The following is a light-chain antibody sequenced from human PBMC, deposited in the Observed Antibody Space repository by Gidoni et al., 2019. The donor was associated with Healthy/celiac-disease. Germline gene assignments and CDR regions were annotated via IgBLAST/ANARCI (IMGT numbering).Light chain of an antibody. J-gene: IGKJ4*01. CDR3: QQGYSPLLT. Sequence: DIQMTQSPSSLAASVGDSVTITCRASQSISSYLNWYQQKPGKAPKLLIYAASSLQSGVPSRFSCGGSVTDFTLTISRLHPDDFATYCCQQGYSPLLTFGGGTKVEIK. CDR1: QSISSY. CDR2: AAS. V-gene: IGKV1-39*01.